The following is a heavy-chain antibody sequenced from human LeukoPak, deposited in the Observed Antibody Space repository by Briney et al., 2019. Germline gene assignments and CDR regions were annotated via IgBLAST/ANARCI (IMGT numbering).Heavy chain of an antibody. J-gene: IGHJ5*02. D-gene: IGHD2-8*01. Sequence: SETLSLTCTVSGYSISSGYYWGWIRQPPGKGLEWIGSIYHSGSTYYNPSLKSRVTISVDTSKNQFSLKLSSVTAADTAVYYCARDRGYCTNGVCYNWFDPWGQGTLVTVSS. CDR3: ARDRGYCTNGVCYNWFDP. CDR1: GYSISSGYY. V-gene: IGHV4-38-2*02. CDR2: IYHSGST.